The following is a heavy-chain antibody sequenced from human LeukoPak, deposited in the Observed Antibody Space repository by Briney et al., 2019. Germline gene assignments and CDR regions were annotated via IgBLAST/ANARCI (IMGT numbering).Heavy chain of an antibody. Sequence: KPGGSLRLSCAASGFTFSSYNMNWVRQAPGKGLEWVSSISGSSSYIYYADSVKGRFTISRDNARKSLYLQMNTLRAEDTAVYYCAKDSTIYCSGGTCSRIDIWGQGTMVTVSS. V-gene: IGHV3-21*01. CDR3: AKDSTIYCSGGTCSRIDI. CDR2: ISGSSSYI. D-gene: IGHD2-15*01. J-gene: IGHJ3*02. CDR1: GFTFSSYN.